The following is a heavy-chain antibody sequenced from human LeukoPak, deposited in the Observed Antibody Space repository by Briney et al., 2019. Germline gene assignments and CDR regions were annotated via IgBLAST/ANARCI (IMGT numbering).Heavy chain of an antibody. V-gene: IGHV3-9*01. CDR1: EFTFDDYA. Sequence: GRSLRLSCAASEFTFDDYAMHWVRQAPGKGLEWVSGISSSSSYIYYADSVKGRFTIPRDNAKNSLYLQMNSLRAEDTAVYYCAKTSRYYDSSGYYVWGQGTLVTVSS. CDR2: ISSSSSYI. D-gene: IGHD3-22*01. CDR3: AKTSRYYDSSGYYV. J-gene: IGHJ4*02.